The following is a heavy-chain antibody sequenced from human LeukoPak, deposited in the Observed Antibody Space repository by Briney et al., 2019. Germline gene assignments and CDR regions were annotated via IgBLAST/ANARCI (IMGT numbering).Heavy chain of an antibody. CDR2: ISGSGGNT. Sequence: PGGSLRLSCAASGFTFSSYSMSWVRQAPGKGLEWVSSISGSGGNTYYADSVKGRFTISRDNSNNTVYLQMNSLRADDTAVSYCAKAYSGSVTGAFDIWGEGTMVTVSS. D-gene: IGHD1-26*01. J-gene: IGHJ3*02. CDR3: AKAYSGSVTGAFDI. CDR1: GFTFSSYS. V-gene: IGHV3-23*01.